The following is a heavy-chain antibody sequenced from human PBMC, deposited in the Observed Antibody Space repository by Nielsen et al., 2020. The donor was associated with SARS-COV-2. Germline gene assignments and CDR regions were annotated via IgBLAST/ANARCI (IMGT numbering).Heavy chain of an antibody. Sequence: GGSLRLSCAASGFTFSSYSMNWVRQAPGKGLEWVSSISSSSSYIYYADSVKGRFTISRDNAKNSLYLQMNSLRAEDTALYYCAARYYDFSDYYYGMDVWGQGTTVTVSS. CDR2: ISSSSSYI. V-gene: IGHV3-21*04. J-gene: IGHJ6*02. CDR3: AARYYDFSDYYYGMDV. CDR1: GFTFSSYS. D-gene: IGHD3-3*01.